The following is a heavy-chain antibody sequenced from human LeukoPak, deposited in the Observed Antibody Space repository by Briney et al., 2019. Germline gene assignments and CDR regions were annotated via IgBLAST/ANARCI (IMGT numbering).Heavy chain of an antibody. CDR2: INPNSGGT. CDR3: ASLSFWSGYNFDY. J-gene: IGHJ4*02. Sequence: ASVKVSCKASGYTFTGYYMHWVRQAPGQGLEWMGWINPNSGGTNYAQKFQGRVTMTRDTSISTAYMELSRLRSDDTAVYYCASLSFWSGYNFDYWGQGTLVTVSS. V-gene: IGHV1-2*02. CDR1: GYTFTGYY. D-gene: IGHD3-3*01.